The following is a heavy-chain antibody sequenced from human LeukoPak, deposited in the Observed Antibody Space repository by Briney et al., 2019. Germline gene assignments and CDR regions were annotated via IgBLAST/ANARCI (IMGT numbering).Heavy chain of an antibody. V-gene: IGHV3-30*18. Sequence: GGSLRLSCAASGFIFSSYGMYWVRQAPGKGLEWVGIISNDGSNKYYAGSVKGRFTISRDNSKNTLYLQMNDLRGEDTAVYYCAKDVEGWGQGTLVTVSS. J-gene: IGHJ4*02. CDR1: GFIFSSYG. CDR3: AKDVEG. CDR2: ISNDGSNK.